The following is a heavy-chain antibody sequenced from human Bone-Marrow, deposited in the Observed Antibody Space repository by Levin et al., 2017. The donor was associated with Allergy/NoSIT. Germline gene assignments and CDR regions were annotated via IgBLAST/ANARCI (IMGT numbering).Heavy chain of an antibody. Sequence: VASVKVSCKTSGYTFTSYNVYWVRQAPGQGLEWMGYINPNSGDTGYAQKFQGRVTLTRNSSINTAYMELSGLRSEDTAMYYCARGDCYSGSCYGPDWFDPWGQGTQVTVSS. J-gene: IGHJ5*02. CDR2: INPNSGDT. CDR1: GYTFTSYN. V-gene: IGHV1-8*01. D-gene: IGHD2-15*01. CDR3: ARGDCYSGSCYGPDWFDP.